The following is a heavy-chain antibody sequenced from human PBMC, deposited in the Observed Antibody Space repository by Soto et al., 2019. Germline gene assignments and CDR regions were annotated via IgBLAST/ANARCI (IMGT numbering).Heavy chain of an antibody. CDR2: IYYSGDI. D-gene: IGHD2-2*01. J-gene: IGHJ4*02. Sequence: PSETLSLTCTVSGGSISSYYWSWIRQPPGKGLEWIGYIYYSGDIYYSPSLKSRVTISLDTSKNQFSLKLNSVTAADTAVYYCASQAPPFCISTRCSDCSDFWCQGTLV. CDR1: GGSISSYY. V-gene: IGHV4-59*06. CDR3: ASQAPPFCISTRCSDCSDF.